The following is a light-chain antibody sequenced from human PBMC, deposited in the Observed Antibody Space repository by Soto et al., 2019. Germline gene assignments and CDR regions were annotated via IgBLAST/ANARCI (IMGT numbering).Light chain of an antibody. V-gene: IGKV1-27*01. Sequence: DIQMTQSPSSLSASVGDRVTITCRASQGISNYLAWYQQKPGKVPKLLIYAASTLRSGVPSRFSGSGSGTDFTLTISSLQPEDVATYYCQKYNSALGFTFGLGPKWISN. J-gene: IGKJ3*01. CDR3: QKYNSALGFT. CDR1: QGISNY. CDR2: AAS.